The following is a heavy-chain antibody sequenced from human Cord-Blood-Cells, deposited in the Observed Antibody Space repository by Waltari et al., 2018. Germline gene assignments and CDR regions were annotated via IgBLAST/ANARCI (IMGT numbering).Heavy chain of an antibody. CDR1: GFTFSSYG. CDR2: IWYDGSNK. V-gene: IGHV3-33*01. Sequence: QVQLVESGGGVVQPGRSLRLSCAASGFTFSSYGMPWVRQAPGKGMEGVAVIWYDGSNKYYADSVKGRFTISRDNSKNTLYLQMNSLRAEDTAVYYCARSEPHYYYYMDVWGKGTTVTVSS. CDR3: ARSEPHYYYYMDV. J-gene: IGHJ6*03.